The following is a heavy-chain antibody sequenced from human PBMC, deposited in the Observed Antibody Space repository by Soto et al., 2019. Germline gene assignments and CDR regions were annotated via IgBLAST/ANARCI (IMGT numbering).Heavy chain of an antibody. J-gene: IGHJ4*02. V-gene: IGHV3-23*01. D-gene: IGHD2-15*01. CDR1: GFTFSSYA. Sequence: DVQLLESGGGLVQPEGSLRLSCAASGFTFSSYAMGWVRQGPGKGLEWVAVVSIGGSKHYADSVRGRFTISRDNSKNPLSLQMNSLTAKDTAVYFCAKRRGAGGHFDYWGQGALVTVSS. CDR3: AKRRGAGGHFDY. CDR2: VSIGGSK.